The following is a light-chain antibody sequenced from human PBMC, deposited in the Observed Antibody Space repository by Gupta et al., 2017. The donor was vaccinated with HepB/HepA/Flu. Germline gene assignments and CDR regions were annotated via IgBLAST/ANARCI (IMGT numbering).Light chain of an antibody. J-gene: IGKJ1*01. V-gene: IGKV1-12*01. CDR3: QQSKSFPWT. CDR1: HDISGS. CDR2: GTS. Sequence: LQMTQSPSSVSASIGDRVTIACRASHDISGSLAWYKQIPGEVPKLLIYGTSRLQNGVPSRFSGRGSGTEFTLTISGLQPEDFATYYCQQSKSFPWTFGQGTKVDI.